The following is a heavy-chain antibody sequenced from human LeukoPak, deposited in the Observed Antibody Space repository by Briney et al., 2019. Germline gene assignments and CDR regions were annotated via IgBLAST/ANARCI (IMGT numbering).Heavy chain of an antibody. CDR2: INHSVST. J-gene: IGHJ4*02. Sequence: SQTLSLTCAVYGGSFSGYYWRWIRQPPGEVLEWIGEINHSVSTNYNPSLKSRVTISVDTSKNQFSLKLSSVTAADTAVYYCASIRVGATSFDYWGQGTLVTVSS. V-gene: IGHV4-34*01. CDR1: GGSFSGYY. CDR3: ASIRVGATSFDY. D-gene: IGHD1-26*01.